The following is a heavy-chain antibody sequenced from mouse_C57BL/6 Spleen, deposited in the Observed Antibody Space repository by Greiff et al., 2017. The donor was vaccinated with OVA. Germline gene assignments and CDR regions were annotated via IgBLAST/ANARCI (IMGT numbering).Heavy chain of an antibody. D-gene: IGHD4-1*01. CDR2: INPSNGGT. V-gene: IGHV1-53*01. J-gene: IGHJ2*01. Sequence: QVQLQQPGTELVKPGASVKLSCKASGYTFTSYWMHWVKQRPGQGLEWIGNINPSNGGTNYNEKFKSKATLTVDKSSSTAYMQLSSLTSEDSAAADGARSRGIGKLSFDYWGQGTTLTVSS. CDR3: ARSRGIGKLSFDY. CDR1: GYTFTSYW.